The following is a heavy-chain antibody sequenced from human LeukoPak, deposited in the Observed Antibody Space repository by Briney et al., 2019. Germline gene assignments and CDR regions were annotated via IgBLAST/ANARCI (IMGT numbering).Heavy chain of an antibody. J-gene: IGHJ4*02. CDR2: ISGSGGST. CDR1: GFTFSNYA. D-gene: IGHD2-2*03. CDR3: AKDGGLWISAHWGDS. V-gene: IGHV3-23*01. Sequence: PGGSLRLSCAASGFTFSNYAMSWVRQAPGKGLEWVSVISGSGGSTYYADSVKGRFTISRGNSKNTLYLQMNSLRAEDTAVYYCAKDGGLWISAHWGDSWGRGTLVTVSS.